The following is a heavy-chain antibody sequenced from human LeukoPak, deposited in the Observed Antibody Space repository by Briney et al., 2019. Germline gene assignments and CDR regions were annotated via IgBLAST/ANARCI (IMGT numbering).Heavy chain of an antibody. J-gene: IGHJ4*02. CDR2: ISAYNGNT. CDR3: ARDVEAAFCTTSTCYDLVFDY. CDR1: GYSFTNYG. D-gene: IGHD2-2*01. Sequence: ASVKVSCKASGYSFTNYGISWVRQAPGQGLEWMGWISAYNGNTNYAQKFQGRVTMTTGTSTSTAYMYLTSLGSDDTAVYYCARDVEAAFCTTSTCYDLVFDYWGQGTLVTVSS. V-gene: IGHV1-18*01.